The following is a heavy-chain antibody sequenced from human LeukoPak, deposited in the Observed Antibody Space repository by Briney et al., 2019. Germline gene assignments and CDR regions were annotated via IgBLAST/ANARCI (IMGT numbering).Heavy chain of an antibody. CDR2: ISYDGSNK. CDR3: AREDGDYYYGMDV. J-gene: IGHJ6*02. CDR1: GFTFSSYA. D-gene: IGHD4-17*01. V-gene: IGHV3-30-3*01. Sequence: GRSLRLSCAASGFTFSSYAMHWVRQAPGKGLEWVAVISYDGSNKYYADSAKGRFTISRDNSKNTLYLQMNSLRAEDTAVYYCAREDGDYYYGMDVWGQGTTVTVSS.